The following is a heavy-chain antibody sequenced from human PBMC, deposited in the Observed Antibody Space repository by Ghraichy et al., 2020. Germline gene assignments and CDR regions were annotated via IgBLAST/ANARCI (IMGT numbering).Heavy chain of an antibody. J-gene: IGHJ4*02. CDR2: IYYSGST. V-gene: IGHV4-39*01. CDR3: ARRFGPSRFNFDY. CDR1: GGSISSSSYY. Sequence: GSLRLSCTVSGGSISSSSYYWGWIRQPPGKGLEWIGSIYYSGSTYYNPSLKSRVTISVDTSKNQFSLKLSSVTAADTAVYYCARRFGPSRFNFDYWGQGTLVTVSS. D-gene: IGHD3-16*01.